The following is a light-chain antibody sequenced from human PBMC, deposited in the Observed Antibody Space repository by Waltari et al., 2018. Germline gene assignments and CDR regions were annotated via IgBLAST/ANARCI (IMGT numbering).Light chain of an antibody. CDR1: RSDVGSYNL. CDR2: EDS. V-gene: IGLV2-23*01. Sequence: QSALTQPASVSESPGQSIPIPCTGTRSDVGSYNLVPWYQEQPGKAPKLMIYEDSKRPSGVSNRFSGSKSGNTASLTISGLQAEDEADYYCCSYAGSFTLVFGGGTKLTVL. CDR3: CSYAGSFTLV. J-gene: IGLJ2*01.